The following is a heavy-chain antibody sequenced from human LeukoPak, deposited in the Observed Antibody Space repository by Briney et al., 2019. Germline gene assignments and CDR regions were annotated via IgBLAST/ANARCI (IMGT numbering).Heavy chain of an antibody. J-gene: IGHJ3*01. Sequence: PGGSLRLSCAASGFTFSSYAMHWVRQAPGKGPEWVAVISYDGSNKYYADSVKGRFTISRDNAKNSLYLQMNSLRAEDTAVYYCARVIGWDEPFDLWGQGTMVTVSS. D-gene: IGHD1-26*01. CDR2: ISYDGSNK. CDR1: GFTFSSYA. V-gene: IGHV3-30*04. CDR3: ARVIGWDEPFDL.